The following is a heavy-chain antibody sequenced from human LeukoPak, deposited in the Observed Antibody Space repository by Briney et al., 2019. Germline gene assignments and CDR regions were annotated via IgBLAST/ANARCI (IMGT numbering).Heavy chain of an antibody. CDR1: GYTFTSYD. D-gene: IGHD3-3*01. V-gene: IGHV1-8*03. Sequence: GASVKVSCKASGYTFTSYDINWVRQATGQGLEWMGWMNPNSGNTGYAQKFQGRVTITRNTSISTAYMELSSLRSEDTAVYYCARGVGLRFLRDNYYYYYMDVWGKGTTVTVSS. J-gene: IGHJ6*03. CDR3: ARGVGLRFLRDNYYYYYMDV. CDR2: MNPNSGNT.